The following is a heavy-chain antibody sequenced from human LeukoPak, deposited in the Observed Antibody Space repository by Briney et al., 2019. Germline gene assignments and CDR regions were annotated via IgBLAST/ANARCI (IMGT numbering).Heavy chain of an antibody. D-gene: IGHD4-17*01. Sequence: KPSETLSLTCTVSGGFISSYYWSWIRQPPGKGLEWIGYIYYSGSTNYNPSLKSRVTISVGTSKNQFSLKLSSVTAADTAVYYCARGLTTVFEPWGQGTLVTVSS. CDR1: GGFISSYY. CDR3: ARGLTTVFEP. CDR2: IYYSGST. V-gene: IGHV4-59*01. J-gene: IGHJ5*02.